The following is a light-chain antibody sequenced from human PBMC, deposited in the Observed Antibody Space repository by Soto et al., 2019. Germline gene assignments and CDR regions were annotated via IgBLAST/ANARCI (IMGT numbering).Light chain of an antibody. J-gene: IGKJ1*01. Sequence: IVMTQSPATLSVSPGERATVPCRASQSVRNNLAWYQQKPGQAPRLLIYGASSRATGIPDRFSGTGSGTDFTLTISRLGPEDFAVYYCQQYGSSRTFGQGTKVDIK. V-gene: IGKV3-20*01. CDR2: GAS. CDR1: QSVRNN. CDR3: QQYGSSRT.